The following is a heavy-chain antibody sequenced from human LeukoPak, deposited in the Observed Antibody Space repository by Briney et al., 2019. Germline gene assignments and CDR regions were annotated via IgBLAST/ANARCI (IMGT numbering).Heavy chain of an antibody. J-gene: IGHJ6*02. V-gene: IGHV3-9*01. Sequence: PGGSLRLSCAASGFTFDDYAMHWVRQAPGKGLEWVSGISWNSGSIGYADSVKGRFTISRDNAKNSLYLQMNSLRAEDTALYYCAKDRGDYYYYGMDVWGQGTTVTVSS. CDR3: AKDRGDYYYYGMDV. D-gene: IGHD3-16*01. CDR2: ISWNSGSI. CDR1: GFTFDDYA.